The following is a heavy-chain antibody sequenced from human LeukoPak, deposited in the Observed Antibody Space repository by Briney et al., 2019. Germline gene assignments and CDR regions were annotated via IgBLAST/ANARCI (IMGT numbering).Heavy chain of an antibody. J-gene: IGHJ5*02. CDR3: AKDYYGRFDP. CDR2: IYYSGST. Sequence: SETLSLTCSVSGGSISSYFWSWIRQPPGKGLEWIGYIYYSGSTNYNPSLKSRVTISVDTSKNQFSLKLSSVTAADTAVYYCAKDYYGRFDPWGQGKLLTVSS. V-gene: IGHV4-59*01. CDR1: GGSISSYF. D-gene: IGHD3-10*01.